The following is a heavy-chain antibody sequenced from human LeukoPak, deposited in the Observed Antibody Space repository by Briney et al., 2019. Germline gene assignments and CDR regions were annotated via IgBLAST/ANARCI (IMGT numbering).Heavy chain of an antibody. D-gene: IGHD1-26*01. CDR2: ISYDGSNK. CDR1: GFTFSSYG. CDR3: AKHSGSYQIAFDY. V-gene: IGHV3-30*18. Sequence: QPGRSLRLSCAASGFTFSSYGMHWVRQAPGKGLEWVAVISYDGSNKYYADSVKGRFTISRDNSKNTLYLQMNSLRAEDTAVYYCAKHSGSYQIAFDYWGQGTLVTVSS. J-gene: IGHJ4*02.